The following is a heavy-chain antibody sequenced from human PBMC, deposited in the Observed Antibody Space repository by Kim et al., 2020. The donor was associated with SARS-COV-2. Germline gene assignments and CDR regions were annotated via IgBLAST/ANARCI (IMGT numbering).Heavy chain of an antibody. D-gene: IGHD5-18*01. J-gene: IGHJ4*02. V-gene: IGHV3-21*01. CDR3: AREERYSYGMNDY. CDR1: GFTFSSYS. Sequence: GSLRLSCAASGFTFSSYSMNWVRQAPGKGLEWVSSISSSSSYIYYADSVKGRFTISRDNAKNSLYLQMNSLRAEDTAVYYCAREERYSYGMNDYWGQGTLVTVSS. CDR2: ISSSSSYI.